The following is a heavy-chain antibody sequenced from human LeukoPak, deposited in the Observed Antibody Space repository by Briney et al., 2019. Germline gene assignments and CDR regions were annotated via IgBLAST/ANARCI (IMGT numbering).Heavy chain of an antibody. CDR3: ARRNSPYIVVVVAATGGAFDY. V-gene: IGHV1-18*01. CDR1: GGTFSSYA. Sequence: ASVKVSCKASGGTFSSYAISGVRQAPGQGLEWMGWISAYNGNTNYAQKLQGRVTMTTDTSTSRAYRELRSLRSHDPAVYYCARRNSPYIVVVVAATGGAFDYWGQGTLVTVSS. CDR2: ISAYNGNT. J-gene: IGHJ4*02. D-gene: IGHD2-15*01.